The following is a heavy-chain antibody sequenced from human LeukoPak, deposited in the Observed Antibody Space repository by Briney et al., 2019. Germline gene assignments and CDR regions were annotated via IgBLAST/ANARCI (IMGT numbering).Heavy chain of an antibody. CDR2: INTNTGNP. V-gene: IGHV7-4-1*02. CDR3: ARASSGWMNYYYGMDV. J-gene: IGHJ6*02. CDR1: GYTFTSYA. D-gene: IGHD6-19*01. Sequence: ASVKVSCKASGYTFTSYAMNWVRQAPGQGLEWMGWINTNTGNPTYAQGFTGRFVFSLDTSVSTAYLQISSLKAEDTAVYYCARASSGWMNYYYGMDVWGQGTTVTVSS.